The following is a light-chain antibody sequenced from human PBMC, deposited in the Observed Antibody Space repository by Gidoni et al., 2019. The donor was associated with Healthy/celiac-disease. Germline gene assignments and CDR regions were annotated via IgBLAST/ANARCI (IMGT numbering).Light chain of an antibody. J-gene: IGKJ2*01. Sequence: DIQMTQSPSSLSASVGDRVTITCQASQEISNYLNWYQQNPGKATKLLIYDSSNLVTGVPSRFSGSGSGTDFTFTIRRLQPEDIATYYCKQYDNLPPYTFGQGTKLEI. CDR2: DSS. CDR3: KQYDNLPPYT. V-gene: IGKV1-33*01. CDR1: QEISNY.